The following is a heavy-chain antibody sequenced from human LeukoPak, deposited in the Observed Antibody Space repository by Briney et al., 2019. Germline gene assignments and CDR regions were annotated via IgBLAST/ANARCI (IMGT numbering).Heavy chain of an antibody. D-gene: IGHD3-22*01. CDR1: GGSISSYY. CDR2: IYYSGST. CDR3: ARVRAYYYDSSGYYDY. Sequence: SETLSLTCTVSGGSISSYYWSWIRQPPGEGLEWIGYIYYSGSTNYNPSLKSRVTISVDTSKNQFSPKLSSVTAADTAVYYCARVRAYYYDSSGYYDYWGQGTLVTVSS. J-gene: IGHJ4*02. V-gene: IGHV4-59*01.